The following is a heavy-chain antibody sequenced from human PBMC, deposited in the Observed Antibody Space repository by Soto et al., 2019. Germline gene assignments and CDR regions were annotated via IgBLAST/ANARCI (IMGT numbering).Heavy chain of an antibody. Sequence: QVQLQESGPGLVKPSETLSLTCTVSGGSISSYYWSWIRQPPGKGLEWIGYIYYSGSTNYNPSLMSLVTISVDTSKNQFSLKRSSVTAADTAVYYWARLRGRYFDWTSDAFDIWGQGTMVTVSS. CDR3: ARLRGRYFDWTSDAFDI. J-gene: IGHJ3*02. D-gene: IGHD3-9*01. V-gene: IGHV4-59*08. CDR2: IYYSGST. CDR1: GGSISSYY.